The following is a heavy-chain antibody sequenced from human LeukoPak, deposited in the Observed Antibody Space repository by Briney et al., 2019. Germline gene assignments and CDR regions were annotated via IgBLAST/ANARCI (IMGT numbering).Heavy chain of an antibody. CDR1: GGSFTDYY. CDR2: INYSGSP. D-gene: IGHD1-1*01. V-gene: IGHV4-34*01. CDR3: ARSRVGTTSGHDYYRDV. Sequence: SETLSLTCAVYGGSFTDYYWTWIRQPPGKGLEWIGDINYSGSPNYSPSLNSRATISVDTSKNQFSLKMTSVTAADTAIYYCARSRVGTTSGHDYYRDVWGKGTTVIVSS. J-gene: IGHJ6*03.